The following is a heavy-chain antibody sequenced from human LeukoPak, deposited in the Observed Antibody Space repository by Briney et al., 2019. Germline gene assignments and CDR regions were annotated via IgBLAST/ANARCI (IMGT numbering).Heavy chain of an antibody. V-gene: IGHV3-21*01. Sequence: GGSLRLSCAASGFTFSSYAMSWVRQAPGKGLEWVSSISSSSYIYYADSVKGRFTISRDNAKNSLYLQMNSLRAEDTAVYHCARDGGEYDYVWGSYRPFYFDYWGQGTLVTVSS. J-gene: IGHJ4*02. CDR2: ISSSSYI. CDR1: GFTFSSYA. D-gene: IGHD3-16*02. CDR3: ARDGGEYDYVWGSYRPFYFDY.